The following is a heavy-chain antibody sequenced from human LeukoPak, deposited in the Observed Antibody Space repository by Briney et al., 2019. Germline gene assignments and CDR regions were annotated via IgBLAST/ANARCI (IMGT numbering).Heavy chain of an antibody. CDR1: GYTFTGYY. D-gene: IGHD5-12*01. CDR3: ARVMDGPEWLRLVVLHY. J-gene: IGHJ4*02. CDR2: INPNSGGT. V-gene: IGHV1-2*02. Sequence: GASVKVSCKASGYTFTGYYMHWVRQAPGQGLEWMGWINPNSGGTNYAQKFQGRVTMTRDTSISTAYMELSRLRSDDTAVYYCARVMDGPEWLRLVVLHYWGRGTLVTVSS.